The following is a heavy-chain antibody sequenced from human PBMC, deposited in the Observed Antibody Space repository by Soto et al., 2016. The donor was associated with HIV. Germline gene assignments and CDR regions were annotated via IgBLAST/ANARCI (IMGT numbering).Heavy chain of an antibody. V-gene: IGHV4-59*01. CDR2: IYYSGST. Sequence: QVQLQESGPGLVKPSETLSLTCTVSDGSITSYYWSWIRRSPGKGLEWIGYIYYSGSTKYNPSLRSRVTISADTSKNQFSLKLTSVTGADTAVYYCARRPHGSSSYYYYYYMDVWGQRDHGHRLL. CDR1: DGSITSYY. J-gene: IGHJ6*03. CDR3: ARRPHGSSSYYYYYYMDV. D-gene: IGHD6-6*01.